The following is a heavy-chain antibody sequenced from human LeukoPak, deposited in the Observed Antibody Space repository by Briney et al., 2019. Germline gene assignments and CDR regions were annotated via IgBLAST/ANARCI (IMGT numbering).Heavy chain of an antibody. CDR2: IYYSGST. D-gene: IGHD6-19*01. CDR1: GGSISSYY. J-gene: IGHJ4*02. Sequence: PSETLSLTCTVSGGSISSYYWSWIRQPPGKGLEWIGYIYYSGSTNYNPFLKSRVTISVDTSKNQFSLKLSSVTAADTAVYYCARAYSSGWGYFDYWGQGTLVTVSS. V-gene: IGHV4-59*01. CDR3: ARAYSSGWGYFDY.